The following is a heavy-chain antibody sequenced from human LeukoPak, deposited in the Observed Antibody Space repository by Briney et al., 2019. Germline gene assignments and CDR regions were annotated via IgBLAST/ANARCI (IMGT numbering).Heavy chain of an antibody. J-gene: IGHJ4*02. CDR1: GFTFSSYW. CDR2: INSDGSST. D-gene: IGHD4-17*01. Sequence: GGSLRLSCAASGFTFSSYWMHWVRQAPGKGLVWVSRINSDGSSTSYADSVKGRFTISRDNAKNTLYLQMTSLRAEDTAVYYCANSYGDFGPWYFDYWGQGTLVTVSS. CDR3: ANSYGDFGPWYFDY. V-gene: IGHV3-74*01.